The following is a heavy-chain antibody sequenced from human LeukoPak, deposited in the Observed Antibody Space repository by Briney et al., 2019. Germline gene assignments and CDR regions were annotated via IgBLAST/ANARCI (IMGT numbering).Heavy chain of an antibody. CDR2: IYTSGST. J-gene: IGHJ5*02. CDR3: ARCPYEFHPNWFDP. CDR1: GGSISSYY. D-gene: IGHD5-12*01. Sequence: SETLSLTCTVSGGSISSYYWSWIRQPAGKGLEWIGRIYTSGSTNYNPSLKSRVTMSVDTSKNQFSLKLSSVTAADTAVYYCARCPYEFHPNWFDPWGQGTLVTVSS. V-gene: IGHV4-4*07.